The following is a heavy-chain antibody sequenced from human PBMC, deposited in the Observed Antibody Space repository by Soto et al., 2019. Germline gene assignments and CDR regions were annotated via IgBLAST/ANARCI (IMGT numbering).Heavy chain of an antibody. CDR2: ISGSGGST. D-gene: IGHD3-9*01. Sequence: GSLRLSCAASGFTLSSYAMSWGRPAPGKGLEWVSAISGSGGSTYYADSVKGRFTISRDNSKNTLYLQMNSLRAEDTAVYYCAKNVWGITIFGGMDVWGQGTTVTVSS. V-gene: IGHV3-23*01. CDR3: AKNVWGITIFGGMDV. CDR1: GFTLSSYA. J-gene: IGHJ6*02.